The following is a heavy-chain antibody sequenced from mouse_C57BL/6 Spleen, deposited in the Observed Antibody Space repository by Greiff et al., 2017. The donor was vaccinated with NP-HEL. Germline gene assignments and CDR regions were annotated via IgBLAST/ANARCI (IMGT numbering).Heavy chain of an antibody. J-gene: IGHJ4*01. V-gene: IGHV3-6*01. CDR3: AGGTTVGRAMDY. Sequence: EVKLQESGPGLVKPSQSLSLTCSVTGYSITSGYYWNWIRQFPGNKLEWMGYISYDGSNNYNPSLKNRISITRDTSKNQFFLKLNSVTTEDTATYYCAGGTTVGRAMDYWGQGTSVTVSS. CDR2: ISYDGSN. CDR1: GYSITSGYY. D-gene: IGHD1-1*01.